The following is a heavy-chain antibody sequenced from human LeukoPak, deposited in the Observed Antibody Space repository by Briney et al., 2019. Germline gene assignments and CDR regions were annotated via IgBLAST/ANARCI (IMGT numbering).Heavy chain of an antibody. D-gene: IGHD6-6*01. CDR3: ASLYSSSSKFDY. J-gene: IGHJ4*02. CDR1: GFTFSSYT. CDR2: ISYDGSNK. V-gene: IGHV3-30*04. Sequence: GRSLRLSCAASGFTFSSYTMHWVRQAPGKGLEWVAVISYDGSNKDYADSVKGRFTISRDNSKNTLYLQMNSLRAEDTAVYYCASLYSSSSKFDYWGQGTLVTVSS.